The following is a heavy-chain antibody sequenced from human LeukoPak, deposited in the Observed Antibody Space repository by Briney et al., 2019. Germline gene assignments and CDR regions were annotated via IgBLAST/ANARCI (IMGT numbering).Heavy chain of an antibody. CDR3: ARVRGIAARVGLDY. CDR2: INSDGSST. D-gene: IGHD6-6*01. V-gene: IGHV3-74*01. Sequence: GGSLRLSCTASGFTFSSYWMHWVRQAPGKGLVWVSRINSDGSSTSYAASVQGRFTISRDNAKNTLYLHMNSLRAEDTAVYYCARVRGIAARVGLDYWGQGTLVTVSS. CDR1: GFTFSSYW. J-gene: IGHJ4*02.